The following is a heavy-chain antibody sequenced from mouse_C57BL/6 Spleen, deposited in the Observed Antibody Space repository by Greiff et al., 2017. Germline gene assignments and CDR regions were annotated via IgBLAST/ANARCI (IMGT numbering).Heavy chain of an antibody. Sequence: VQLQQSGPELVKPGASVKISCKASGYAFSSSWMNWVKQRPGKGLEWIGRIYPGDGDTNYNGKFKGKATLTADKSSSTAYMQLSSLTSEDSAVYFCARRGDYYGSSYEDYWGQGTTLTVSS. CDR2: IYPGDGDT. CDR3: ARRGDYYGSSYEDY. D-gene: IGHD1-1*01. V-gene: IGHV1-82*01. CDR1: GYAFSSSW. J-gene: IGHJ2*01.